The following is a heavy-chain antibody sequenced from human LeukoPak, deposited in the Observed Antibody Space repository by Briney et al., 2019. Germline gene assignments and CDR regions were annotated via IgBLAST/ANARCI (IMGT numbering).Heavy chain of an antibody. Sequence: PGGSLRLSCAASGFTFSSYSMTWVRQAPGKGLEWVSSISSSSSYIYYADSVKGRFTISRDNAKNSLYLQMNSLRAEDTAVYYCARDHRAQGFDPWGQGTLVTVSS. CDR3: ARDHRAQGFDP. J-gene: IGHJ5*02. CDR1: GFTFSSYS. V-gene: IGHV3-21*01. CDR2: ISSSSSYI.